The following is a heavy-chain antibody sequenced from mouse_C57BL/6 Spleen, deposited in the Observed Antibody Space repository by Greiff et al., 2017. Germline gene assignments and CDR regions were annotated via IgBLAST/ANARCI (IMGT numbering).Heavy chain of an antibody. V-gene: IGHV3-6*01. Sequence: EVQLQQSGPGLVKPSQSLSLTCSVTGYSITSGYYWNWIRQFPGNKLEWMGYISYDGSNNYNPSLKNRISITRDTSKNQFFLKLNSVTTEDTATYYCAKTLYYDYPYYFDYWGQGTTLTVSS. CDR2: ISYDGSN. CDR3: AKTLYYDYPYYFDY. CDR1: GYSITSGYY. D-gene: IGHD2-4*01. J-gene: IGHJ2*01.